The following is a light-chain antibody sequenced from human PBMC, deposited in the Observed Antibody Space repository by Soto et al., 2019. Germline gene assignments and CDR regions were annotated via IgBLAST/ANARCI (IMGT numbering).Light chain of an antibody. Sequence: EIVMTQSPATLSVSPGERATLSCRASQSVNSNLAWYQQKPGQAPGLLIYGASTRATGIPARFSGSGSGTEFTLTISSLQSEDFAVYYCQQYSNWPPWTFGQGTKVDIK. V-gene: IGKV3-15*01. CDR1: QSVNSN. CDR2: GAS. CDR3: QQYSNWPPWT. J-gene: IGKJ1*01.